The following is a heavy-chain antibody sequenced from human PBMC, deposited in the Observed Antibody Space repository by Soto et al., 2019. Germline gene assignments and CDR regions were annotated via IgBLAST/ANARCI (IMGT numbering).Heavy chain of an antibody. CDR3: AREIPYSKDEYYFGY. CDR2: IYYSGST. V-gene: IGHV4-31*03. D-gene: IGHD4-4*01. J-gene: IGHJ4*02. Sequence: QVQLQESGPGLVKPSQTLSLTCTVSGGSISSGGYYWSWIRQHPGKGLEWIGYIYYSGSTYYNPSLKSRVTISVDSSKNQFFLKLSSVTAADTAVYYCAREIPYSKDEYYFGYWGQGNLVTVSS. CDR1: GGSISSGGYY.